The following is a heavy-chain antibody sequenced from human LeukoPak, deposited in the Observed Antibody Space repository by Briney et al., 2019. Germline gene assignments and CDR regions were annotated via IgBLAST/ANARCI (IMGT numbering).Heavy chain of an antibody. J-gene: IGHJ4*02. CDR3: TRDRYYYDSRDFDY. V-gene: IGHV3-49*04. CDR1: GFTFSSYG. CDR2: IRSKAYGGTT. D-gene: IGHD3-22*01. Sequence: GRSLRLSCAASGFTFSSYGMHWVRQAPGKGLEWVGFIRSKAYGGTTEYAASVKGRFTISRDDSKSIAYLQMNSLKTEDTAVYYCTRDRYYYDSRDFDYWGQGTLVTVSS.